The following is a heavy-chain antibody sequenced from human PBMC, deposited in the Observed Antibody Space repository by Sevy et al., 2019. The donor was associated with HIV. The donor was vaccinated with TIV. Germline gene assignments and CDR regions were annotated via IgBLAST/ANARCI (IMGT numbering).Heavy chain of an antibody. V-gene: IGHV3-30*02. D-gene: IGHD2-21*01. Sequence: GGSLRLSCAASGFSYSSYGMHWVRQAPGKGLEWVAYIQYDGSNKDYSDSVKGRFTISRDNSKNTLDLPMNSLRVEDTAVYYCVKEGGGEGGDHWGQGTLVTVSS. CDR3: VKEGGGEGGDH. CDR2: IQYDGSNK. J-gene: IGHJ4*02. CDR1: GFSYSSYG.